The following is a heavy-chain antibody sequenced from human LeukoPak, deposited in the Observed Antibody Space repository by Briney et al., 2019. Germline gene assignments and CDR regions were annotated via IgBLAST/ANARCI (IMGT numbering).Heavy chain of an antibody. V-gene: IGHV4-59*08. Sequence: SETLSLTCTVSGGSISSYYWSWIRQPPGKGLEWIGYIYYSGSTNYNPSLKSRVTISVDTSKNQFSLKLSSVTAADTAVYYCARPASYYDSSGYPSDAFDIWGQGTMVTVSS. J-gene: IGHJ3*02. CDR2: IYYSGST. CDR3: ARPASYYDSSGYPSDAFDI. CDR1: GGSISSYY. D-gene: IGHD3-22*01.